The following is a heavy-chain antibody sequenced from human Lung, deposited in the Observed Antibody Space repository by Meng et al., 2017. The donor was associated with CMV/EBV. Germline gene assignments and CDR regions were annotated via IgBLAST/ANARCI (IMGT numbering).Heavy chain of an antibody. J-gene: IGHJ4*02. CDR3: AKDRDCSSTSCSIRFDY. CDR2: IYSGGSST. Sequence: GGPLRLXCAASGFTFSSYAMNWVRQAPGKGLEWVSVIYSGGSSTYYADSVKGRFTISRDNSKNTLYLQMNSLRAEDTAVYYCAKDRDCSSTSCSIRFDYWGQGTLVTVSS. V-gene: IGHV3-23*03. D-gene: IGHD2-2*01. CDR1: GFTFSSYA.